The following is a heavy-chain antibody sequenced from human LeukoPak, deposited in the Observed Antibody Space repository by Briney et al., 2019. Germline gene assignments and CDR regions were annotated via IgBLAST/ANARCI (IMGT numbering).Heavy chain of an antibody. CDR3: AKEYRDFSGYDY. Sequence: PGGSLRLSCSASGFTFSNYAMHWVRQAPGKGLQYVSAISDNGGSTYYADSVKGRFTISRDNSKNTLYLQMDSLRAEDTAFYYCAKEYRDFSGYDYWGQGTMVAVSS. CDR1: GFTFSNYA. J-gene: IGHJ3*01. V-gene: IGHV3-64*04. CDR2: ISDNGGST. D-gene: IGHD5-12*01.